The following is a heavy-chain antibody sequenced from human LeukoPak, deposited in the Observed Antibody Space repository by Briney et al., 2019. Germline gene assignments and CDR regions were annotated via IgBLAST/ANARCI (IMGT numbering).Heavy chain of an antibody. CDR3: ARGVEDIVVVPAAKTPFDP. CDR2: INPSGGST. J-gene: IGHJ5*02. Sequence: ASVKVSCKASGYTFTSYYMHWVRQAPGQGLERMGIINPSGGSTSYAQKFQGRVTMTRDTSTSTVYMELSSLRSEDTAVYYCARGVEDIVVVPAAKTPFDPWGQGTLVTVSS. D-gene: IGHD2-2*01. V-gene: IGHV1-46*01. CDR1: GYTFTSYY.